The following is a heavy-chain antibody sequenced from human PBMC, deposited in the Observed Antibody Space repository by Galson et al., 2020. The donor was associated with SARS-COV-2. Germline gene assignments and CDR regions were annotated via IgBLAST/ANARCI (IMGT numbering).Heavy chain of an antibody. V-gene: IGHV4-39*01. CDR2: IYYSGST. Sequence: SQTLSLTCTVSGGSISSSSYYWGWIRQPPGKGLEWIASIYYSGSTYYNPSLKSRVTISVDTSKNQFSLKLSSVTAADTAVYYCARVTLGFCSGGSCPEFDWFDPWGQGTLVTVSS. J-gene: IGHJ5*02. D-gene: IGHD2-15*01. CDR3: ARVTLGFCSGGSCPEFDWFDP. CDR1: GGSISSSSYY.